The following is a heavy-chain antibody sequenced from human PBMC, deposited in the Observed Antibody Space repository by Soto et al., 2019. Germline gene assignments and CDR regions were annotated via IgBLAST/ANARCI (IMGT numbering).Heavy chain of an antibody. D-gene: IGHD6-19*01. Sequence: EASVKVSCKASGYTFTSYAMHWVRQAPGQRLEWMGWINAGNGNTKYSQKFQGRVTITRDTSASTAYMELSSLRSEDTAVYYCARDAVAGKRWFDYWGQGTLVTVSS. CDR2: INAGNGNT. CDR1: GYTFTSYA. V-gene: IGHV1-3*01. CDR3: ARDAVAGKRWFDY. J-gene: IGHJ4*02.